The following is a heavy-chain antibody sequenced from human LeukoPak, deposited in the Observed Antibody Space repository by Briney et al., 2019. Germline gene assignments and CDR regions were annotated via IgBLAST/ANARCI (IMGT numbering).Heavy chain of an antibody. V-gene: IGHV3-66*01. Sequence: PGGSLRLSCEVSGFNVSANYLSWVRQAPGKGLVWVSGIYSGSSTYYADSVKGRFTISRDIPKNMVYLQMISLRAEDTAVYYCARGSPFDDWGQGTLVTVSS. CDR2: IYSGSST. D-gene: IGHD1-26*01. CDR1: GFNVSANY. J-gene: IGHJ4*02. CDR3: ARGSPFDD.